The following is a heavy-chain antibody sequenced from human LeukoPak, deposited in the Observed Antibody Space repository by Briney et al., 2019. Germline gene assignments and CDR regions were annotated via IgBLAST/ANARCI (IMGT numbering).Heavy chain of an antibody. Sequence: SVKVSCKASGGIISSYSINWVRQAPGQGLEWMGGIIPIAQKFQGRVTITADKSTSTAYMELSSLRCEDTAVYYCAREDCSSTSCYGREYFQHWGQGTLVTVSS. CDR1: GGIISSYS. J-gene: IGHJ1*01. V-gene: IGHV1-69*10. CDR3: AREDCSSTSCYGREYFQH. CDR2: IIPI. D-gene: IGHD2-2*01.